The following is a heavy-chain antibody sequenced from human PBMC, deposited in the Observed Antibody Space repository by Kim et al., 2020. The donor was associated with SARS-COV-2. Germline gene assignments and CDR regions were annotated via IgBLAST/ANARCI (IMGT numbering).Heavy chain of an antibody. Sequence: GGSLRLSCAASGFTFSSYSMNWVRQAPGKGLEWVSSISSSSSYIYYADSVKGRFTISRDNAKNSLYLQMNSLRAEDTAVYYCARDAGLSRTAFFDYWGQGTLVTVSS. CDR1: GFTFSSYS. J-gene: IGHJ4*02. V-gene: IGHV3-21*01. D-gene: IGHD3-3*02. CDR2: ISSSSSYI. CDR3: ARDAGLSRTAFFDY.